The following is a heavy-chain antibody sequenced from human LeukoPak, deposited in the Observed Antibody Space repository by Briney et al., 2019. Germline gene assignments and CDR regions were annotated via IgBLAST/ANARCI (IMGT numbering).Heavy chain of an antibody. CDR1: GYLINSGYC. Sequence: PSETLSLTCSVSGYLINSGYCWGWFRQSPGKGLEWIGSIDSTGTTYDNRSLKRRVSISVDPSNDQFSLKLRSVTAADTAVYYCASRATVANIYCDSWGQGNLVTVSS. D-gene: IGHD5-12*01. CDR3: ASRATVANIYCDS. CDR2: IDSTGTT. J-gene: IGHJ4*02. V-gene: IGHV4-38-2*02.